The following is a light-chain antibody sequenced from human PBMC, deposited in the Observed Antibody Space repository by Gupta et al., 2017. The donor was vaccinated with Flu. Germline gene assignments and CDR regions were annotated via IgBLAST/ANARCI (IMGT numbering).Light chain of an antibody. V-gene: IGLV2-14*01. CDR3: ASYTTTYTWV. Sequence: SALTQPASVSGSPGQSITISCTGTSSDVGGYNYVSWYQQHPGTAPKLIIFEVTHRPAGVSNRFSGSKSGNTASLTISVLQAEDEADYFCASYTTTYTWVFGGGTKLTVL. CDR1: SSDVGGYNY. J-gene: IGLJ3*02. CDR2: EVT.